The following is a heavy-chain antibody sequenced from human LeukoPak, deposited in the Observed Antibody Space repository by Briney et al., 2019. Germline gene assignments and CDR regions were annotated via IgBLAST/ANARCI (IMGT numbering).Heavy chain of an antibody. CDR1: GGSFSGYY. D-gene: IGHD2-15*01. CDR2: INHSGST. Sequence: SETLSLTCAVYGGSFSGYYWSWIRQPPGKRLEWIGEINHSGSTNYNPSLKSRVTISVDTSKNQFPLKLSSVTAADTAVYYCARQYPPIGYRAWYHDYYFDYWGQGTLVTVSS. J-gene: IGHJ4*02. CDR3: ARQYPPIGYRAWYHDYYFDY. V-gene: IGHV4-34*01.